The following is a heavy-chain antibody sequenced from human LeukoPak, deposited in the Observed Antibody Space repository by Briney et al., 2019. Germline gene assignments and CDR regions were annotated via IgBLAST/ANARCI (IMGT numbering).Heavy chain of an antibody. J-gene: IGHJ4*02. V-gene: IGHV5-10-1*01. CDR2: IDPSVSYT. CDR1: GYSFTSYW. D-gene: IGHD3-22*01. Sequence: GESLKISCKGSGYSFTSYWISWVRQMPGKGLEWMGRIDPSVSYTNYSPSFQGHVTISADKSISTAYLQWSSLKDSDTAMYYCARRNYYYDSSGYYYYFDYWGQGTLVTVSS. CDR3: ARRNYYYDSSGYYYYFDY.